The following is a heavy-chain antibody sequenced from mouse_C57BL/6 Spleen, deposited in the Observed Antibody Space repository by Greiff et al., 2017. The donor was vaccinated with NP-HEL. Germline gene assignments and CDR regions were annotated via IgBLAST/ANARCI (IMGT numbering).Heavy chain of an antibody. D-gene: IGHD4-1*02. CDR1: GFTFTDYY. J-gene: IGHJ2*01. V-gene: IGHV7-3*01. CDR2: IRNKANGYTT. Sequence: EVKVEESGGGLVQPGGSLSLSCAASGFTFTDYYMSWVRQPPGKALEWLGFIRNKANGYTTEYSASVKGRFTISRDNSQSILYLQMKALRAEDSATYYCARSQLGRGYFDYWGQGTTLTVSS. CDR3: ARSQLGRGYFDY.